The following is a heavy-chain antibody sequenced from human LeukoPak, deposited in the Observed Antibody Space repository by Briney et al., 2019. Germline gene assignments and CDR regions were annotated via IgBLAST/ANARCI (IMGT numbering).Heavy chain of an antibody. CDR2: ISAYNGNT. V-gene: IGHV1-18*01. CDR1: GYTFTSYG. D-gene: IGHD3-3*01. CDR3: ARDLPPFKFTIFGVVIGY. Sequence: ASVKVSCKASGYTFTSYGISWVRQAPGQGLEWMGWISAYNGNTNYAQKLQGRVTMTTDTSTSTAYMELRSLRSDDTAVYYCARDLPPFKFTIFGVVIGYWGQGTLATVSS. J-gene: IGHJ4*02.